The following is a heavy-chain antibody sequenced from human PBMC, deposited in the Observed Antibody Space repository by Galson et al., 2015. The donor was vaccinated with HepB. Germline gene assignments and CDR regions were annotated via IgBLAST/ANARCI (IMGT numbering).Heavy chain of an antibody. Sequence: SVKVSCKASGYTFTSHIIHWVRQAPGQRLEWMGWVNAATGDTKYSQKFQGRVSITRDTSTNTVYMDLSSLRSEDTAIYYCARDASTAMITLDCWGQGTLVTVSS. J-gene: IGHJ4*02. V-gene: IGHV1-3*01. D-gene: IGHD5-18*01. CDR2: VNAATGDT. CDR1: GYTFTSHI. CDR3: ARDASTAMITLDC.